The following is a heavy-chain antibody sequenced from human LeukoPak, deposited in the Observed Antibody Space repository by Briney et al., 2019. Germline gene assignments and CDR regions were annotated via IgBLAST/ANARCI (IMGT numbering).Heavy chain of an antibody. J-gene: IGHJ6*03. CDR3: ARGRYRKYYYYYYMDV. CDR1: GGSFSGYY. V-gene: IGHV4-34*01. D-gene: IGHD1-26*01. CDR2: INHSGST. Sequence: SETLSLTCAVYGGSFSGYYWSWIRQPPGRGLEWIGEINHSGSTNYNPSLKSRVTISVDTSKNQFSLKLSSVTAADTAVYYCARGRYRKYYYYYYMDVWGKGTTVTVSS.